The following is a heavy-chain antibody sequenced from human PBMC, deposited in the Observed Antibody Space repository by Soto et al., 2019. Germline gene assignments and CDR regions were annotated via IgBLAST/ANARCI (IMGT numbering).Heavy chain of an antibody. CDR3: ARGYSSGPDY. CDR2: INSDGSTT. D-gene: IGHD6-19*01. J-gene: IGHJ4*02. Sequence: EVQLVESGGGVVQPGGSLRLSCAASGFTFSDHWMHWVRQVTGKGLVWVARINSDGSTTTYADSVKGRFTMSRANARNTMYLQRDSLRAGDTALYYCARGYSSGPDYWGQGTLGTVSS. CDR1: GFTFSDHW. V-gene: IGHV3-74*01.